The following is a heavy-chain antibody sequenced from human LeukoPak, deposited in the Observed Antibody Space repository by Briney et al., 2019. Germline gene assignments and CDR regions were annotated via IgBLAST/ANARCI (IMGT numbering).Heavy chain of an antibody. CDR1: GFTFSNYA. Sequence: PGGSLRLSCAASGFTFSNYAMSWVRQAPGKGLEWVSGISGSGDSTYSADSVKGRFTISRDNSKNTLYLQMNSLRAEDTAVYYCAKVDYYDSSGNYPNWFDPWGQGTLVTVSS. CDR2: ISGSGDST. V-gene: IGHV3-23*01. CDR3: AKVDYYDSSGNYPNWFDP. J-gene: IGHJ5*02. D-gene: IGHD3-22*01.